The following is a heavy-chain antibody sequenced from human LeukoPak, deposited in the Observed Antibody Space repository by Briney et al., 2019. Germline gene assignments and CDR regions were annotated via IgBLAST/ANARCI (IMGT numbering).Heavy chain of an antibody. CDR2: ISSSSSYI. Sequence: PGGSLRLSCAASGFTFSSYSMNWVRQAPGKGLEWVSSISSSSSYIYYADSVKGRFTISRDNAKNSLYLQMNSLRAEDTAVYYCARDLYVVPAAITELSWNWFDPWGQGTLVTVSS. J-gene: IGHJ5*02. D-gene: IGHD2-2*01. V-gene: IGHV3-21*01. CDR1: GFTFSSYS. CDR3: ARDLYVVPAAITELSWNWFDP.